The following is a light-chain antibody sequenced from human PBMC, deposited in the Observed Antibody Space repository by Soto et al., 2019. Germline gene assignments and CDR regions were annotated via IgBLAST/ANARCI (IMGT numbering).Light chain of an antibody. CDR3: QQRSNWIT. CDR1: QSVSSY. Sequence: ELVLTQSQYTLSLSPGERATLSCRASQSVSSYLAWYQQKPGQAPRLLIYDASNRATGIPARFSGSGSGTDVTLTISSLEPEDFAVYYCQQRSNWITFGQGTRLEIK. J-gene: IGKJ5*01. V-gene: IGKV3-11*01. CDR2: DAS.